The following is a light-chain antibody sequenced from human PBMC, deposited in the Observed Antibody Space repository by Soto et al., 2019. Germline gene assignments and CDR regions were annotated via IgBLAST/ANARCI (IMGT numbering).Light chain of an antibody. V-gene: IGKV3-20*01. CDR3: QQYGGSPSLFT. CDR1: QSVSSSY. Sequence: EIVLTQSPGTLSLSPGERATLSCRASQSVSSSYLAWYQQKPGQAPRLLIYGASSRATGIPDRFSGSWSGTDFTLTISRLEPEDFAVYYCQQYGGSPSLFTFGPGTKVDIK. J-gene: IGKJ3*01. CDR2: GAS.